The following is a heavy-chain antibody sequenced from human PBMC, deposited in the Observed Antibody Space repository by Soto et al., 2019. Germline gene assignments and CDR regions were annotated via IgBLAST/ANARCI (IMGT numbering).Heavy chain of an antibody. CDR1: GFTFSSFA. V-gene: IGHV3-33*01. D-gene: IGHD1-7*01. J-gene: IGHJ4*02. CDR3: ARNLNSFDY. Sequence: QVQLVESGGGVVQPGRSLRLSCAPSGFTFSSFAMHWVRQAPGKGLEWVAAIYYDGTNKYYADSVKGRFTISRDNSKNPLYLQMNSLRAEDTAVYYCARNLNSFDYWGQGTLVTVSS. CDR2: IYYDGTNK.